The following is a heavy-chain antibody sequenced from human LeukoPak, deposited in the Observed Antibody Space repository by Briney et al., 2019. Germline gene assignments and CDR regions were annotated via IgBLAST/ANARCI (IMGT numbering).Heavy chain of an antibody. CDR1: GGSISSYY. J-gene: IGHJ5*02. CDR2: IYYSGST. V-gene: IGHV4-59*08. D-gene: IGHD6-13*01. Sequence: SETLSLTCTVSGGSISSYYWSWIRQPPGKGLEWIGYIYYSGSTNYNPSLKSRVTISVDTSKNQFSLKLSSVTAADTAVYYCAKYPGIADWFDPWGQGTLVTVSS. CDR3: AKYPGIADWFDP.